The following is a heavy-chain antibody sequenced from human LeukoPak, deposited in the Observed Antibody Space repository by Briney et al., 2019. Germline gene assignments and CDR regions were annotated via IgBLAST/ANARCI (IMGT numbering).Heavy chain of an antibody. J-gene: IGHJ6*03. V-gene: IGHV3-30*02. Sequence: PGGSLRLSCAASGFIFSSFGMHWVRQAPGKGLEWVAFIRYDGSNKYYADSVKGRFTISRDNSKNTLYLQMNSLRAEDTAVYYCARVRVTGYYYYYMDVWGKGTTVTVSS. CDR1: GFIFSSFG. CDR3: ARVRVTGYYYYYMDV. D-gene: IGHD2-21*02. CDR2: IRYDGSNK.